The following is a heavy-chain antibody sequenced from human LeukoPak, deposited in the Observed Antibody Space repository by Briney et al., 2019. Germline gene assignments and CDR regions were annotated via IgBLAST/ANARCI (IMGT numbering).Heavy chain of an antibody. Sequence: ASVKVSCKASGYTFTGYYMHWVRQVPGQGLEWMGWINPKSGGTNYAQKFQGRVTMTRDTSISTAYMELSRLSSVTAADTAVYYCARVLLPSSSSPGAFDYWGQGTLVTVSS. CDR1: GYTFTGYY. CDR3: ARVLLPSSSSPGAFDY. CDR2: INPKSGGT. V-gene: IGHV1-2*02. J-gene: IGHJ4*02. D-gene: IGHD6-13*01.